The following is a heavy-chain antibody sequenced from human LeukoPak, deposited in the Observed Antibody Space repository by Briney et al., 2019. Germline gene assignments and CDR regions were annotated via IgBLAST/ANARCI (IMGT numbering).Heavy chain of an antibody. Sequence: GGSLRLSCAASGFTFGSYSMNWVRQAPGKGLEWVSSISSSSSYIYYADSVKGRFTISRDNAKNSLYLQMNSLRAEDTAVYYCAREGDYGDFDYWGQGTLVTVSS. D-gene: IGHD4-17*01. CDR1: GFTFGSYS. V-gene: IGHV3-21*01. CDR3: AREGDYGDFDY. J-gene: IGHJ4*02. CDR2: ISSSSSYI.